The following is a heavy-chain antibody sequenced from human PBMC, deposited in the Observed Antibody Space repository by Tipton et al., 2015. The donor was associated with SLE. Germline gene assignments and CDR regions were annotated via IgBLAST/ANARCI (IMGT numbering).Heavy chain of an antibody. J-gene: IGHJ6*02. V-gene: IGHV1-8*01. CDR1: GYTFTSYD. CDR2: MNPNSGNT. Sequence: QVQLVQSGAEVKKPGASVKVSCKASGYTFTSYDINWVRQATGQGLEWMGWMNPNSGNTGYAQKFQGRVTMTRNTSISTAYMELSSLRSEDTAVYYCARFLVGATPYYYGMDVCGQGTTVTVSS. CDR3: ARFLVGATPYYYGMDV. D-gene: IGHD1-26*01.